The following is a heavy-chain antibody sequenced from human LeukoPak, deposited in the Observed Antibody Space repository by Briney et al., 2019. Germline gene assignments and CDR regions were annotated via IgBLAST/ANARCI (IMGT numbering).Heavy chain of an antibody. Sequence: SETLSLTCDVSGVSINACCYYWTWIRQPPGKGLEWIGYKYYSGSTRYNSSLRSRLTISLDSSKNQFSLRLTSVTAADTAVYYCARGRSYGFDFGSWGPGTLVIVSS. J-gene: IGHJ4*02. CDR3: ARGRSYGFDFGS. CDR2: KYYSGST. V-gene: IGHV4-61*01. D-gene: IGHD5-18*01. CDR1: GVSINACCYY.